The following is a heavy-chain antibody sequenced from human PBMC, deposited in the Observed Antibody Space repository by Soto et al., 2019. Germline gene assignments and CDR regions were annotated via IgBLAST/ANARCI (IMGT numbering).Heavy chain of an antibody. D-gene: IGHD3-22*01. CDR2: IIPIFGTA. J-gene: IGHJ3*02. Sequence: ASVKVSGKASGGAFSSYAVSWARQTPEQGLEWMGGIIPIFGTANYAQKFQGRVTITADESTSTAYMELSSLRSEDTAVYYCARDEVYYDSSGYGNAFDIWGQGTMVTVSS. CDR1: GGAFSSYA. CDR3: ARDEVYYDSSGYGNAFDI. V-gene: IGHV1-69*13.